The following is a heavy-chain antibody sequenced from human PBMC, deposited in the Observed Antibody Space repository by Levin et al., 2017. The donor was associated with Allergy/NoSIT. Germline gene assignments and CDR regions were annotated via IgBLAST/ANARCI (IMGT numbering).Heavy chain of an antibody. Sequence: GGSLRLSCEASGLIFSIYGMHWVRQAPGKGLEWVAITSNDESHKYYADSVKGRFTISRDNSKNTLYLQMNSLRPEDMAVYYCAKGGSFDSWGQGTLVTVSS. V-gene: IGHV3-30*18. CDR2: TSNDESHK. J-gene: IGHJ4*02. CDR1: GLIFSIYG. CDR3: AKGGSFDS.